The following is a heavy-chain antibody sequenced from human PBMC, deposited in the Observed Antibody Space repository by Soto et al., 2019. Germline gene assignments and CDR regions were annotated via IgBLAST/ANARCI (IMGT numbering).Heavy chain of an antibody. CDR1: GGSISSNY. Sequence: SETMSLTCTVTGGSISSNYWSWIRPPPGKGLEWIGYIYYSGSTNYNPSLKSRVTISVDTSKNQFSLKLSSVTAADTAVYYCARHLAYCGGDCYLDYWGQGTLVTVS. CDR3: ARHLAYCGGDCYLDY. D-gene: IGHD2-21*02. V-gene: IGHV4-59*08. CDR2: IYYSGST. J-gene: IGHJ4*02.